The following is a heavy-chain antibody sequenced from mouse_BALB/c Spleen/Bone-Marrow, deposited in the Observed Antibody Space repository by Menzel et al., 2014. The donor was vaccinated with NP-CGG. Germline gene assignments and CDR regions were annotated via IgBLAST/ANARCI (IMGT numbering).Heavy chain of an antibody. V-gene: IGHV1-67*01. CDR3: AREGYASTAWFAY. J-gene: IGHJ3*01. D-gene: IGHD1-1*01. CDR2: INTYSGNT. Sequence: QVQLKQSGPELVRPGVSVKISCKGSGYTFTDYAMHWVKQSHAKSLEWIGVINTYSGNTNYNQNFKGKATMTVDKSSSTAFIELARLTHEDSAIYYCAREGYASTAWFAYWGQGTLVTVSA. CDR1: GYTFTDYA.